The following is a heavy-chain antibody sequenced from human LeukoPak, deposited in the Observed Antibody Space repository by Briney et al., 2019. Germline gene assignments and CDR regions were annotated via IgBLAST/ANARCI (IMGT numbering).Heavy chain of an antibody. CDR1: GFTFSSYD. D-gene: IGHD3-10*01. J-gene: IGHJ4*02. CDR2: IGTAGDT. Sequence: GGSLRLSCAASGFTFSSYDMHWVRQATGKGLEWVSAIGTAGDTYYPGSVKGRFTISRDNSKNTLYLQMNSLRAEDTAVYYCAKDDYYGSGSYSVYWGQGTLVTVSS. CDR3: AKDDYYGSGSYSVY. V-gene: IGHV3-13*01.